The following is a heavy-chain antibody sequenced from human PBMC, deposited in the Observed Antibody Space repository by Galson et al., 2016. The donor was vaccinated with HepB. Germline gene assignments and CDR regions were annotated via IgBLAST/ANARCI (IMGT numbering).Heavy chain of an antibody. J-gene: IGHJ4*02. CDR3: ATEVMGAYFD. V-gene: IGHV3-7*01. Sequence: SLRLSCAASGRTISDFWMDWVRQAPGKGLEWVANIKGDGSDKYYVESVRGRFTISRDNAKNSLYLQMNSLRVEDTGVYYCATEVMGAYFDWGQGTLVTVSS. CDR2: IKGDGSDK. CDR1: GRTISDFW. D-gene: IGHD3-16*01.